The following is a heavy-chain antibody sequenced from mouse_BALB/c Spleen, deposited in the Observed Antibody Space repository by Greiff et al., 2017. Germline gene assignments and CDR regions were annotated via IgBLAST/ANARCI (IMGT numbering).Heavy chain of an antibody. D-gene: IGHD1-2*01. Sequence: VQGVESGAELAKPGASVKMSCKASGYTFTSYWMHWVKQRPGQGLEWIGYINPSTGYTEYNQKFKDKATLTADKSSSTAYMQLSSLTSEDSAVYYCAREFITTAFAYWGQGTLVTVSA. CDR1: GYTFTSYW. CDR2: INPSTGYT. CDR3: AREFITTAFAY. J-gene: IGHJ3*01. V-gene: IGHV1-7*01.